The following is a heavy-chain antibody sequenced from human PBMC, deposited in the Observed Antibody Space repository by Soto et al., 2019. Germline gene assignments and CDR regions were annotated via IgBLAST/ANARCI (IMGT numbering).Heavy chain of an antibody. CDR1: GGSISSYY. V-gene: IGHV4-59*01. Sequence: SETLSLTCTVSGGSISSYYWSWIRQPPGKGLEWIGYIYYSGSTNYNPSLKSRVTISVDTSKNQFSLKLSSVTAADTAVYYCARVLTMVRGVIIGDDWFDPWGQGTLVTVSS. CDR2: IYYSGST. J-gene: IGHJ5*02. D-gene: IGHD3-10*01. CDR3: ARVLTMVRGVIIGDDWFDP.